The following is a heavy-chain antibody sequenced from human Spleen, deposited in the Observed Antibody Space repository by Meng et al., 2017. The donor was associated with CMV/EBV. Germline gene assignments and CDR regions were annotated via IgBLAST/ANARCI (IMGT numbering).Heavy chain of an antibody. V-gene: IGHV1-69*06. D-gene: IGHD2-21*01. CDR3: ARAFCGGDCYSQSSYGMDV. CDR1: GGTFSSYA. J-gene: IGHJ6*02. Sequence: SVKVSCKASGGTFSSYAINWVRQAPGQGLEWMGGIIPIFRTTNYAQKFQGRVTITADKSANTVYMELNSLRSEDTAVYFCARAFCGGDCYSQSSYGMDVWGQGTTVTVSS. CDR2: IIPIFRTT.